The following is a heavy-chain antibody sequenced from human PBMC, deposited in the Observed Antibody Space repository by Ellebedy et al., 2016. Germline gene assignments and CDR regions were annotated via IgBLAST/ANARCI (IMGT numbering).Heavy chain of an antibody. Sequence: GESLKISXIASDFTFSAYYMSWVRQAPGKGLEWVANINQDGSEKYYVDSVKGRFTISRDNAKNSLYLQMNSLRAEDTAVYYCARDGYSGFYYYGMDVWGQGTTVTVSS. CDR3: ARDGYSGFYYYGMDV. CDR2: INQDGSEK. D-gene: IGHD5-12*01. J-gene: IGHJ6*02. CDR1: DFTFSAYY. V-gene: IGHV3-7*03.